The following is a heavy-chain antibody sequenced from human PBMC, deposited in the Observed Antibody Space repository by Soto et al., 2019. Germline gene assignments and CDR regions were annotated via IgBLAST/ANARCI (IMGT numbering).Heavy chain of an antibody. CDR3: ARGSAVTLPFDY. CDR2: IIPIFGTA. Sequence: RASVKVSCKASGGTFSSYAISWVRQAPGQGLEWMGGIIPIFGTANYAQKFQGRVTITADKSTSTAYMELSSLRSEDTAVYYCARGSAVTLPFDYWGQGTLVTVSS. V-gene: IGHV1-69*06. CDR1: GGTFSSYA. D-gene: IGHD2-15*01. J-gene: IGHJ4*02.